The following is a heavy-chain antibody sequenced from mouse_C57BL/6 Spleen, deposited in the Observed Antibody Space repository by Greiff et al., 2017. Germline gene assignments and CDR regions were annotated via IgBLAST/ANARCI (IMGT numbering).Heavy chain of an antibody. J-gene: IGHJ1*03. CDR1: GYAFSSYW. Sequence: QVQLQQSGAELVKPGASVKISCKASGYAFSSYWMNWVKQRPGKGLEWIGQIYPGDGDTDYTGKFKGKATLTSDKSSSTAYMQLSSLTSEDSAVYFCARHGSSYWYFEVWGTGTTVTVSS. V-gene: IGHV1-80*01. CDR2: IYPGDGDT. D-gene: IGHD1-1*01. CDR3: ARHGSSYWYFEV.